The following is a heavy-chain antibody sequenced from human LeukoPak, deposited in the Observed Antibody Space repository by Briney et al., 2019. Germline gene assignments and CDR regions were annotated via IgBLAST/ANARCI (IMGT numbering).Heavy chain of an antibody. D-gene: IGHD3-22*01. CDR1: GFTFSGYA. V-gene: IGHV3-23*01. CDR2: ITASAGST. J-gene: IGHJ4*02. Sequence: PGGSLRLSCAASGFTFSGYAMSWVRQAPGKGLEWVSAITASAGSTFYADSVKGRFTISRDNSKNTLYLQMNSLRAEDTAVYYRAKVPSSGYYDYWGQGTLVTVSS. CDR3: AKVPSSGYYDY.